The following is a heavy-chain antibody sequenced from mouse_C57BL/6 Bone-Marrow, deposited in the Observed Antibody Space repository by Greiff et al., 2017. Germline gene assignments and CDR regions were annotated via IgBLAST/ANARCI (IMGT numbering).Heavy chain of an antibody. V-gene: IGHV10-1*01. CDR2: ISRKSNNSET. CDR1: GFSFNTYA. D-gene: IGHD2-13*01. CDR3: VRQGVTKAWFAY. J-gene: IGHJ3*01. Sequence: EVQLVESGGGLVQPKGSLKLSCAASGFSFNTYAMNWVRQAPGQGLEWVARISRKSNNSETYYADPVKARFTIYRDASESMLYLQMHHLTTEDTAMYCCVRQGVTKAWFAYWGQGTLVTVSA.